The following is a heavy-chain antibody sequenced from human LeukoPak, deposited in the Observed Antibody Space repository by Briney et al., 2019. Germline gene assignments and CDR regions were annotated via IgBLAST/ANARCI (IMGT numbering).Heavy chain of an antibody. CDR2: IYYSGST. J-gene: IGHJ4*02. D-gene: IGHD6-6*01. CDR3: ARLYSSSSRFDY. CDR1: GGSLSSYY. Sequence: SETLYLICSGSGGSLSSYYWSWIRQPPGKGLEWIGYIYYSGSTNYNPSLKSRVTISVDTSKNQFSLKLSSVTAADTAVYYCARLYSSSSRFDYWGQGTLVTVSS. V-gene: IGHV4-59*01.